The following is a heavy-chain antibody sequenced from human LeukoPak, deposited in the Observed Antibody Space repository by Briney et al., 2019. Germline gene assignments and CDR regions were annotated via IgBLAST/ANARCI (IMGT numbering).Heavy chain of an antibody. J-gene: IGHJ4*02. CDR1: EFSVGSNY. D-gene: IGHD1-26*01. Sequence: GGSLRLSCAASEFSVGSNYMTWVRQAPGKGLEWVSPIYSGGSTYYADSVKGRFTISRDNSKNTLYLQMNSLRAEDTAVYYCARENSGSYSLDYWGQGTLVTVSS. CDR3: ARENSGSYSLDY. CDR2: IYSGGST. V-gene: IGHV3-66*01.